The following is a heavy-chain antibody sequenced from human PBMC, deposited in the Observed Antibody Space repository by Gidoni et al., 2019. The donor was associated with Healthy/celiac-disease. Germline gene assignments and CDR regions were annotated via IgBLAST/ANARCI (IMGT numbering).Heavy chain of an antibody. V-gene: IGHV5-51*01. CDR3: ARLFRNWNDRDDAFDV. J-gene: IGHJ3*01. CDR1: GYSLTSYW. CDR2: IYPGDSGT. Sequence: EVQLVQSGAEVKKPGESLKSSCKGSGYSLTSYWIGWVRQMPGKGLEWMGIIYPGDSGTRYSPSFQVQVTISADKSISPAYLQWSSLKASDTAMYYCARLFRNWNDRDDAFDVWGQGTMVTVSS. D-gene: IGHD1-20*01.